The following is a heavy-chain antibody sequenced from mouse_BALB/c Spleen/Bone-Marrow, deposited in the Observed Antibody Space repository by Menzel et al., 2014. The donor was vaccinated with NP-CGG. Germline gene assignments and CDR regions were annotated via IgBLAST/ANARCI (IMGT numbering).Heavy chain of an antibody. Sequence: EVQLVESGGGLVKPGGSLKLSCAASGFTFSDYYMYWVRQTPEKGLEWVATISDGGSYTYYPDSVKGRFTISRDNAKNNLYLQMSSLKSEDTAMYYCARFYYYGSSYFDVWGAGTTVTVSS. J-gene: IGHJ1*01. CDR1: GFTFSDYY. D-gene: IGHD1-1*01. CDR2: ISDGGSYT. V-gene: IGHV5-4*02. CDR3: ARFYYYGSSYFDV.